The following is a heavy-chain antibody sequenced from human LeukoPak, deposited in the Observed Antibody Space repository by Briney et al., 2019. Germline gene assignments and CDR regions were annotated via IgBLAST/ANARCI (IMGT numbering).Heavy chain of an antibody. V-gene: IGHV4-30-4*01. CDR3: ARLEKGWFDP. J-gene: IGHJ5*02. CDR2: IYYSVST. Sequence: SETLSLTCSVSGGSISSGDSYWNWIRHPPGRGLEWIGYIYYSVSTSYNPSLKSRVTMSGDASKNQIFLKLTSVTAADTAVYYCARLEKGWFDPWGQGTLVTVSS. CDR1: GGSISSGDSY.